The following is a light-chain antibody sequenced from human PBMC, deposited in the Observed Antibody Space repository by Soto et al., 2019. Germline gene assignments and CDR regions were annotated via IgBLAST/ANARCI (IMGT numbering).Light chain of an antibody. Sequence: QSALTQPASVSGSPGQSITISCTGSSSDIGYYNYVSWYQQHPGKAPKLIIYEVTNRPSGVSNRFSGSKSGNTASLTISGLQAEDDAYYYCSSYTTSSTLVLFGGGTKVTVL. J-gene: IGLJ2*01. CDR1: SSDIGYYNY. CDR3: SSYTTSSTLVL. CDR2: EVT. V-gene: IGLV2-14*01.